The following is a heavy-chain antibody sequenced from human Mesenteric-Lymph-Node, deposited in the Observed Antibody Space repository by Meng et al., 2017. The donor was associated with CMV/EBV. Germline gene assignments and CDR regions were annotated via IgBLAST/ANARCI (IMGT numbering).Heavy chain of an antibody. J-gene: IGHJ4*02. CDR3: ARVGDYYDSLSTFDY. CDR2: INPNSGGT. V-gene: IGHV1-2*02. D-gene: IGHD3-22*01. CDR1: GYTFTGYY. Sequence: ASVKVSCKASGYTFTGYYMHWVRPAAGQGLVWMGWINPNSGGTNYAQKFQGRVTMSRDTSISTAYMELSRLRSDDTAVYYCARVGDYYDSLSTFDYWGQGTLVTVSS.